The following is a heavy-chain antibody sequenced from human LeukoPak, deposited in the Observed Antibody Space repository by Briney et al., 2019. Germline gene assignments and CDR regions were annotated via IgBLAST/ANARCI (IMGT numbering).Heavy chain of an antibody. V-gene: IGHV3-23*01. Sequence: PGRSLRLSCAASGFTFSSYAMSWVRQAPGKGLEWVSAISGSGGSTYYADSVKGRFTISRDNSKNTLYLQMNSLRAEDTAVYYCAKEGSDFWSGYYPTYFDYWGQGTLVTVSS. CDR1: GFTFSSYA. CDR3: AKEGSDFWSGYYPTYFDY. J-gene: IGHJ4*02. CDR2: ISGSGGST. D-gene: IGHD3-3*01.